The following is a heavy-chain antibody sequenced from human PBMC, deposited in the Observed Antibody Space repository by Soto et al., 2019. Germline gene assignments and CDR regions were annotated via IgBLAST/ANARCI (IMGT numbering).Heavy chain of an antibody. CDR1: AGSISSYY. J-gene: IGHJ5*02. Sequence: SETLSLTCTVSAGSISSYYWSWIRQPPGKGLEWVGYIYYSGSTNYNPSLKSRVTISVDTSKNQFSLKLSSVTAADTAVYYCARGRIVVVPAAIKNWFDPWGQGTLVTVSS. CDR2: IYYSGST. D-gene: IGHD2-2*01. CDR3: ARGRIVVVPAAIKNWFDP. V-gene: IGHV4-59*12.